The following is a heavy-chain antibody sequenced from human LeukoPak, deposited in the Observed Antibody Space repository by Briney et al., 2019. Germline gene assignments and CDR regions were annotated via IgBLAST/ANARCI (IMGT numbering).Heavy chain of an antibody. CDR3: ARFKGGGIDY. D-gene: IGHD1-26*01. CDR1: GGSLSSYY. V-gene: IGHV4-59*08. Sequence: SETLTLICTVSGGSLSSYYWSWIRQPPGKGLEWIGYIYYSGNTNYNPSLKSRVTISVDTSKKQFSLKLSSVTAADTAVYYCARFKGGGIDYWGQGTLVTVSS. J-gene: IGHJ4*02. CDR2: IYYSGNT.